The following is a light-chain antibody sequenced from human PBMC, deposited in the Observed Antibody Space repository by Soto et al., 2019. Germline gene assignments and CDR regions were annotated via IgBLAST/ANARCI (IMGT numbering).Light chain of an antibody. CDR1: SSNIGATYD. CDR2: GNS. Sequence: QSVLTQPPSVSGAPGQRVTISCTGSSSNIGATYDVQWYQQLPGTAPKLLIYGNSNRPSGVPDRFSGSKSGTSASLAITGLQADDEADYYCQSYDSSLSALYVFGTGTKLTVL. CDR3: QSYDSSLSALYV. V-gene: IGLV1-40*01. J-gene: IGLJ1*01.